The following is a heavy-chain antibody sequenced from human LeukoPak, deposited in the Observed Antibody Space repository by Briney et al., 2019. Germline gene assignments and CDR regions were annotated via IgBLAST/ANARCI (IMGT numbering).Heavy chain of an antibody. J-gene: IGHJ4*02. CDR2: ISKTGST. D-gene: IGHD5/OR15-5a*01. Sequence: GGSLRLSCAASGFTFSSYAMSWVRQDPGKGLEWVSAISKTGSTYYADSVKARFTISRDNSKNTLYLQMNSLTAEDTAVYYCAKGNLRGPPPNIDFWGQGTLVTVSS. CDR3: AKGNLRGPPPNIDF. V-gene: IGHV3-23*01. CDR1: GFTFSSYA.